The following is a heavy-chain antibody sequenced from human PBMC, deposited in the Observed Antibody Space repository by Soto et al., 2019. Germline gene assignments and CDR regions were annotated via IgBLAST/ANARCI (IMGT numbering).Heavy chain of an antibody. D-gene: IGHD3-3*01. CDR3: AKYFRLRFLEWLHPYYYYGMDV. J-gene: IGHJ6*02. CDR1: GFTFSSYG. Sequence: PGGSLRLSCAASGFTFSSYGMHWVRQAPGKGLEWVAVISYDGSNKYYADSVKGRFTISRDNSKNTLYLQMNSLRAEDTAVYYCAKYFRLRFLEWLHPYYYYGMDVWGQGTTVTVSS. CDR2: ISYDGSNK. V-gene: IGHV3-30*18.